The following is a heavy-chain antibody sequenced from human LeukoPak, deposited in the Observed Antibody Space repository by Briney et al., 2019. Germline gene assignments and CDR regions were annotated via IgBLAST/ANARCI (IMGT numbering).Heavy chain of an antibody. CDR1: GGSISSSSYY. J-gene: IGHJ4*02. V-gene: IGHV4-39*01. Sequence: SETLSLTCTVSGGSISSSSYYWGWIRQPPGKGLECIGSIYYSGSTYYNPSLKSRVTISVDTSKKQFSLNLSSVTAADTAVYYCASQTGSGLFILPGGQGTLVTVSS. D-gene: IGHD3/OR15-3a*01. CDR3: ASQTGSGLFILP. CDR2: IYYSGST.